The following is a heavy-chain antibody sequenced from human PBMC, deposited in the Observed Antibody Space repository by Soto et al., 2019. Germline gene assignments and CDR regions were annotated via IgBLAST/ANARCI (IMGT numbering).Heavy chain of an antibody. CDR3: AREPIPLYYFDY. Sequence: ASEKVSCKASGYTFTSYAMHWVRQAPGQRLEWMGWINAGNGNTKYSQKFQGRVTITRDTSASTAYMELSSLRSEDTAVYYCAREPIPLYYFDYWGQGTLVTVSS. V-gene: IGHV1-3*01. J-gene: IGHJ4*02. CDR1: GYTFTSYA. CDR2: INAGNGNT.